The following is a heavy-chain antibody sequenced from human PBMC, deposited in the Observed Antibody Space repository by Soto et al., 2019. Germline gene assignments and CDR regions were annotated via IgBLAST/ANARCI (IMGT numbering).Heavy chain of an antibody. Sequence: SETLSLTCTVSGGSIRSGGYYWTWIRQHPGKGLEWIGYIYSSGNTYYNPSLKSRVIISLDTSKNQFSLKLTSVTAADTAVYYCARGFGSGGYQLPYITYYYYYYMDVWGKGTTVTVSS. V-gene: IGHV4-31*03. CDR1: GGSIRSGGYY. J-gene: IGHJ6*03. D-gene: IGHD2-2*01. CDR2: IYSSGNT. CDR3: ARGFGSGGYQLPYITYYYYYYMDV.